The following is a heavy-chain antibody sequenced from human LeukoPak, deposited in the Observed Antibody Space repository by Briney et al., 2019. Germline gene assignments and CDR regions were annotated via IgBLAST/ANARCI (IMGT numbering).Heavy chain of an antibody. D-gene: IGHD1-1*01. Sequence: GGSLKLSCAASGFTVSSNHMSWVRQAPGKGLEWVSVIYSGGSTDYADSVKGRFTISRDNSKNTLYLQMNSLRAEDTAVYHCARGPAGYNWGQGTLVTVSS. CDR2: IYSGGST. J-gene: IGHJ4*02. CDR3: ARGPAGYN. CDR1: GFTVSSNH. V-gene: IGHV3-53*01.